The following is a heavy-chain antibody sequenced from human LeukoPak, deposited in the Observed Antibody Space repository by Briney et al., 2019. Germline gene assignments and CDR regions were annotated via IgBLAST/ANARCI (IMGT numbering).Heavy chain of an antibody. J-gene: IGHJ6*02. CDR3: AKDAPRYCSSTSCHGVMDV. CDR1: GFTFSSYA. V-gene: IGHV3-23*01. Sequence: GGSLRLSCAAPGFTFSSYAMSWVRQAPGKGLEWVSAISGSGGSTYYADSVKGRFTISRDNSKNTLYLQMNSLRAEDTAVYYCAKDAPRYCSSTSCHGVMDVWGQGTTVTVSS. D-gene: IGHD2-2*01. CDR2: ISGSGGST.